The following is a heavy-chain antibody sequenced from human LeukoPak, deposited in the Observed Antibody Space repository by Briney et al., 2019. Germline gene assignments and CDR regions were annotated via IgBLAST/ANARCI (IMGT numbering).Heavy chain of an antibody. V-gene: IGHV4-4*07. D-gene: IGHD3-22*01. Sequence: SETLSLTRTVSGGSISSYYWSWIRQPAGKGLEWIGRIYTSGSTNYNPSLKSRVTMSVDTSKNQFSLKLTSVTAADTAVYYCARLVVITTFDWFDPWGQGTLVTVSS. CDR3: ARLVVITTFDWFDP. J-gene: IGHJ5*02. CDR2: IYTSGST. CDR1: GGSISSYY.